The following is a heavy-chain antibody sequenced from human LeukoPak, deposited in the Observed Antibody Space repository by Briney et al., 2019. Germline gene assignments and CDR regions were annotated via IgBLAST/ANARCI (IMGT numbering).Heavy chain of an antibody. V-gene: IGHV3-64D*06. D-gene: IGHD3-10*01. Sequence: GGAPRPFCSASRFRLRSYNMHRVRQAPGEGLEVFSGVSSDWGTTDYADSARERLTISRDNSKNTLYHQMSSLRAEDTAIYYCVRGLYGLGWDYWGPGTLVTVSS. J-gene: IGHJ4*02. CDR2: VSSDWGTT. CDR1: RFRLRSYN. CDR3: VRGLYGLGWDY.